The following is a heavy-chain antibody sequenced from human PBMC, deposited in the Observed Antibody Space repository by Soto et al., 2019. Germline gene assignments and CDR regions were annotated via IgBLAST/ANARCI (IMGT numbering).Heavy chain of an antibody. J-gene: IGHJ4*02. CDR3: AALTFGELSLYYFDY. V-gene: IGHV1-69*13. Sequence: SVKVSCKASGGTFSSYAISSVRQAPGQGLEWMGGIIPIFGTANYVQKLQGRVTITADESTSTAYMELSSLRSEDTAVYYCAALTFGELSLYYFDYWGQGTLVTVSS. CDR2: IIPIFGTA. CDR1: GGTFSSYA. D-gene: IGHD3-10*01.